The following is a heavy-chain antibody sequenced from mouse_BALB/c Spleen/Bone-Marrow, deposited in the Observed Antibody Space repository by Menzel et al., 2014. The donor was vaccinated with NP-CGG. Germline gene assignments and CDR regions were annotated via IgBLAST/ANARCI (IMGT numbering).Heavy chain of an antibody. D-gene: IGHD2-3*01. CDR3: ARDKGGYYVGGFAY. CDR2: ISDGGTYT. V-gene: IGHV5-4*02. J-gene: IGHJ3*01. Sequence: EVKLMESGGGLVEPGGSLKLSCAASGFTFSDYYMYWVRQTPEKRLEWVATISDGGTYTYYSDSVKGRFTISRDNARNNLYLQMSSLKSEDTAMYYCARDKGGYYVGGFAYWGQGTLVTVSA. CDR1: GFTFSDYY.